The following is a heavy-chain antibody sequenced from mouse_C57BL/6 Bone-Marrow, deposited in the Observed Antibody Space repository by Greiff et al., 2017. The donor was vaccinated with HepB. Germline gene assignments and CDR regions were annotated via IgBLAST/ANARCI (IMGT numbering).Heavy chain of an antibody. CDR2: ISYDGSN. V-gene: IGHV3-6*01. D-gene: IGHD2-1*01. J-gene: IGHJ3*01. CDR3: ARRENGNYGGFAY. Sequence: ESGPGLVKPSQSLSLTCSVTGYSITSGYYWNWIRQFPGNKLEWMGYISYDGSNNYNPSLKNRISITRDTSKNQFFLKLNSVTTEDTATYYCARRENGNYGGFAYWGQGTLVTVSA. CDR1: GYSITSGYY.